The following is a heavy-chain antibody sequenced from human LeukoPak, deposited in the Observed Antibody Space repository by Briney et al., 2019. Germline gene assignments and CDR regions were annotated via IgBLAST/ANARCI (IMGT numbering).Heavy chain of an antibody. CDR3: ASVGYCSSTSCYGVDYFDY. CDR1: GYTFTSYD. D-gene: IGHD2-2*01. Sequence: ASVKVSCKASGYTFTSYDINWVRQATGQGLEWMGWMNPNSGNTGYAQKFQGRVTMTRNTSISTDYMELSSLRSEDTAVYYCASVGYCSSTSCYGVDYFDYWGQGTLVTVSS. J-gene: IGHJ4*02. V-gene: IGHV1-8*01. CDR2: MNPNSGNT.